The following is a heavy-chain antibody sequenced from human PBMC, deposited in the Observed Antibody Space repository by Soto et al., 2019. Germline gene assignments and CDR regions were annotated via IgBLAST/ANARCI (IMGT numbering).Heavy chain of an antibody. CDR1: GFTFSSYA. J-gene: IGHJ3*02. D-gene: IGHD4-17*01. Sequence: SLRLSCAASGFTFSSYAMHWVGQAPGKGLEWVAVISYDGSNKYYADSVKGRFTISRDNSKNTLYLQMNSLRAEDTAVYYCARARTVIGAFDIWGQGTLVTVSS. V-gene: IGHV3-30-3*01. CDR2: ISYDGSNK. CDR3: ARARTVIGAFDI.